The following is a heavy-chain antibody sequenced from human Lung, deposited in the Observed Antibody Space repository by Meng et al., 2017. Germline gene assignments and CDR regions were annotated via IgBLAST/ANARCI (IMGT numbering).Heavy chain of an antibody. CDR3: TRVAGMRENYFDY. V-gene: IGHV1-46*02. Sequence: QWVQFGVGLAQPAASVQVTCESTSNNFNDHYVHWLRQAPGQGLEWMVVIYPSGSSASYVQKFQVRLTMTTDTSTSTVYMELSSLKSEDTAFYFCTRVAGMRENYFDYWGQGTLVTVSS. J-gene: IGHJ4*02. CDR1: SNNFNDHY. CDR2: IYPSGSSA. D-gene: IGHD1-26*01.